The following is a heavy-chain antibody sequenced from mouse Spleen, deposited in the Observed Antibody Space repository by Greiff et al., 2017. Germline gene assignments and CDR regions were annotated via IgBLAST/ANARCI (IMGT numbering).Heavy chain of an antibody. CDR3: AREGGYYHYYAMDY. J-gene: IGHJ4*01. Sequence: VQLQQSGPELVKPGASVKIPCKASGYTFTDYIMDWVKQSHGKSLEWIGDINPNNGGTIYNQKFKGKATLTVDKSSSTAYMELRSLTSEDTAVYYCAREGGYYHYYAMDYWGQGTSVTVSS. V-gene: IGHV1-18*01. D-gene: IGHD2-3*01. CDR1: GYTFTDYI. CDR2: INPNNGGT.